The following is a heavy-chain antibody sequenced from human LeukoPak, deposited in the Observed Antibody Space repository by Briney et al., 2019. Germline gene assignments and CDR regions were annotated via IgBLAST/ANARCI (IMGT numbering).Heavy chain of an antibody. CDR3: AAREAVVVVAATPRYYYYYGMDV. J-gene: IGHJ6*04. D-gene: IGHD2-15*01. CDR2: INHSGST. CDR1: GGSFSGYY. Sequence: SETLSLTCAVYGGSFSGYYWSWIRQPPGKGLEWIGEINHSGSTNYNPSLKSRVTISVGTSKNQFSLKLSSVTAADTAVYYCAAREAVVVVAATPRYYYYYGMDVWGKGTTVTVSS. V-gene: IGHV4-34*01.